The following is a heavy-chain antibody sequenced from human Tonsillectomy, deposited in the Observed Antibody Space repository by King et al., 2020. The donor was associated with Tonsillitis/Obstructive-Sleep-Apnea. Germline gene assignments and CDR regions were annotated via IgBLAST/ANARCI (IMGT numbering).Heavy chain of an antibody. CDR2: ISPNSGRS. CDR1: GYTLSGYY. D-gene: IGHD3-3*01. Sequence: VQLVESGAEVKKPGASVTVSCTASGYTLSGYYLHWVRQAPGQGLEWVGRISPNSGRSNHAQKFQGRDNMTRDTSISTAYMEMSSLRSDDTAVYYCVRSSFWSGLHDDHWGQGTLVTVSS. CDR3: VRSSFWSGLHDDH. J-gene: IGHJ4*02. V-gene: IGHV1-2*06.